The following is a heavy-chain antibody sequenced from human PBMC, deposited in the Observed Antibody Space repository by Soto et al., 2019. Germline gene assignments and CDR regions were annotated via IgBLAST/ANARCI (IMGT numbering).Heavy chain of an antibody. CDR3: ARSIVGAAPNYYYYGMDV. J-gene: IGHJ6*02. V-gene: IGHV3-53*01. Sequence: GGSLRLSCAASGFTVSSNYMSWVRQAPGKGLEWVSVIYSGGSTYYADSVKGRFTISRDNSKNTLYLQMNSLRAEDTAVYYCARSIVGAAPNYYYYGMDVWGQGTTVTVSS. CDR1: GFTVSSNY. CDR2: IYSGGST. D-gene: IGHD1-26*01.